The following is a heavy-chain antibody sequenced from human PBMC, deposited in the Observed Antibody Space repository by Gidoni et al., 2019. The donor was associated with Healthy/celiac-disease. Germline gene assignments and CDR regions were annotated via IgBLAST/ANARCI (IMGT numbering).Heavy chain of an antibody. CDR1: GFTFSSYS. D-gene: IGHD2-2*01. J-gene: IGHJ6*02. Sequence: EVQLVESGGGLVKPGGSLRLSCAASGFTFSSYSMNWVRQAPGKGLEWVSSISSSSSYIYYADSVKGRFTISRDNAKNSLYLQMNSLRAEDTAVYYCARGEKYQLLNIPKRNFYYYYGMDVWGQGTTVTVSS. V-gene: IGHV3-21*01. CDR2: ISSSSSYI. CDR3: ARGEKYQLLNIPKRNFYYYYGMDV.